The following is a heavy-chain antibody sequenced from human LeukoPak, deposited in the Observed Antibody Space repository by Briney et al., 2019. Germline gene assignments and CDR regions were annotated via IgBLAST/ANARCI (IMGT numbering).Heavy chain of an antibody. V-gene: IGHV3-23*01. CDR3: AKGGCRGTCNPLAY. Sequence: GGSLRLSCAASGFTFSGSGMSWVSQAPGKGREWVSSSGDSEGSTYYADSLKGRFTISRDNSKNTLYLQMNNLRAEDTAVYYCAKGGCRGTCNPLAYWGQGALVTVSP. CDR1: GFTFSGSG. CDR2: SGDSEGST. D-gene: IGHD2-15*01. J-gene: IGHJ4*02.